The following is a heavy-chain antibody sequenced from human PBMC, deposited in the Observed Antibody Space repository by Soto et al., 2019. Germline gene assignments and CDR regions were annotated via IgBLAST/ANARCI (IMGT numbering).Heavy chain of an antibody. J-gene: IGHJ6*02. CDR2: INPNSGGT. CDR1: GYTFTGYY. Sequence: ASVKVSCKASGYTFTGYYMHWARQAPGQGLEWMGWINPNSGGTNYAQKFQGWVTMTRDTSISTAYMELSRLRSDDTAVYYCARDSAYTSSGWYSWYGMDVWGQGTTVTVSS. D-gene: IGHD6-19*01. V-gene: IGHV1-2*04. CDR3: ARDSAYTSSGWYSWYGMDV.